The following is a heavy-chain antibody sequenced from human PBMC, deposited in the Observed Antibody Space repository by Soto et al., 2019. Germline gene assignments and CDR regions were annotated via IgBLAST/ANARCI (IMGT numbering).Heavy chain of an antibody. Sequence: GSLRLSCAASGXTFSSYSMSWVRQAPGKGLELVSAISGSGGSTYYADSVKGLFTISRDNSKNTLYLQMNSLRAEDTAVYYCAYLGLASFDYWGQGNLLT. CDR2: ISGSGGST. V-gene: IGHV3-23*01. CDR1: GXTFSSYS. CDR3: AYLGLASFDY. J-gene: IGHJ4*02.